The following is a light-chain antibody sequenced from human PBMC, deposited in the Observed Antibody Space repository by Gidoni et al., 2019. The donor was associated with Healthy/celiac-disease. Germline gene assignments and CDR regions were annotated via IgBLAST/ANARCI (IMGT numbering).Light chain of an antibody. CDR3: QQYGSSPFT. CDR2: GAS. J-gene: IGKJ3*01. Sequence: MVLPQSPGTLSLSPGERATLSCRASQSVSSSYFAWYQQKPGQAPRLLIYGASSRATGIPDRFSGSGSGTDFTLTISRLEPEDFAVYYCQQYGSSPFTFGPGTKVDIK. CDR1: QSVSSSY. V-gene: IGKV3-20*01.